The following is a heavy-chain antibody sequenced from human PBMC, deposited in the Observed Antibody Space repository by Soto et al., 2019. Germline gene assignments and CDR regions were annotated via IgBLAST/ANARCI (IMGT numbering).Heavy chain of an antibody. D-gene: IGHD2-15*01. V-gene: IGHV1-18*01. CDR2: ISAYNGNT. CDR3: ARAVTDIVVVVAMDV. J-gene: IGHJ6*04. Sequence: ASVKVSCKASGYTFTSYGISWVRQAPGQGLEWMGWISAYNGNTNYAQKLQGRVTMTTDTSTSTAYMELRSLRSDDTAVYYCARAVTDIVVVVAMDVWGKGTTVTVSS. CDR1: GYTFTSYG.